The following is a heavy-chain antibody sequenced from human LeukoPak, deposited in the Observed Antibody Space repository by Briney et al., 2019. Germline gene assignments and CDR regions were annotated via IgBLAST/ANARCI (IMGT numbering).Heavy chain of an antibody. Sequence: GGSLRLSCAASGFTFTTYWMSWVRQAPGKGLEWVPNIKQDGSEQYYVDSVKGRFTISRDSAKNSLYLQMDSLRAEDTAVYYCARARWFGQLLYLDYWGQGTLVTVSS. J-gene: IGHJ4*02. CDR3: ARARWFGQLLYLDY. CDR1: GFTFTTYW. V-gene: IGHV3-7*01. D-gene: IGHD3-10*01. CDR2: IKQDGSEQ.